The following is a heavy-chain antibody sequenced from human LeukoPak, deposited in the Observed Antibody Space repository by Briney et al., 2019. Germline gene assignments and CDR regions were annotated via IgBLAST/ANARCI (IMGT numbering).Heavy chain of an antibody. Sequence: GSVKVSCKASGYTFTGYYMHWVRQAPGQGLEWMGWINPNSGGTNYAQKFQGRVTMTRDTSISTAYMELSRLRSDDTAVYYCARVPRRWLQFLAFDIRGQGTMVTVSS. J-gene: IGHJ3*02. CDR1: GYTFTGYY. CDR2: INPNSGGT. D-gene: IGHD5-24*01. CDR3: ARVPRRWLQFLAFDI. V-gene: IGHV1-2*02.